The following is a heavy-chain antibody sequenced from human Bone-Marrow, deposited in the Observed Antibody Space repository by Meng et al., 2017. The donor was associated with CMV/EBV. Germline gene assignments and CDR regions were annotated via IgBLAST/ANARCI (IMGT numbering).Heavy chain of an antibody. Sequence: GESLKISCAASGFTFSSYWMSWVRQAPGKGLEWVANIKQDGSEKYYVDSVKGRFTISRDNAKNSLYLQMNSLRAEDTAVYYCAREGAGYCSSTSCYVTYHYYGMDVWGQGTTVTVSS. V-gene: IGHV3-7*01. CDR3: AREGAGYCSSTSCYVTYHYYGMDV. D-gene: IGHD2-2*01. J-gene: IGHJ6*02. CDR1: GFTFSSYW. CDR2: IKQDGSEK.